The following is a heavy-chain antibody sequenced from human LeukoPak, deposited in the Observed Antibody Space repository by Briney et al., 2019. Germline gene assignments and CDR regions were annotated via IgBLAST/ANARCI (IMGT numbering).Heavy chain of an antibody. V-gene: IGHV3-74*01. CDR3: ARGRSANFLDV. J-gene: IGHJ6*02. D-gene: IGHD3-3*01. CDR2: IIGDGSGT. Sequence: QSGGSLRLSCAASGFPFSSYWMHWVRQGPGRGLVWVSRIIGDGSGTNYADSVKGRFTISTDNAKNTLYLQMNSLRAEDTAVYYCARGRSANFLDVWGQGTTVTVSS. CDR1: GFPFSSYW.